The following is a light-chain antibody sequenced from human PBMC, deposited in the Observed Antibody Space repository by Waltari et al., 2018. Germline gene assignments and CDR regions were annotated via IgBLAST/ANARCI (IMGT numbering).Light chain of an antibody. CDR1: QSIGSS. V-gene: IGKV3-11*01. J-gene: IGKJ1*01. Sequence: ETVLTQSPGTLALSPGERATLSCRASQSIGSSLAWYQHIPGQPPRLLFYDASNRATGIPARFSGSGSGTDFTLTISSLEPEDFAVYYCQQRINWPRTFGQGTKVEIK. CDR3: QQRINWPRT. CDR2: DAS.